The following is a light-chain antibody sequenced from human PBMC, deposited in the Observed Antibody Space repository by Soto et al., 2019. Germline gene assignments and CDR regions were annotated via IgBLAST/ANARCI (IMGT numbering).Light chain of an antibody. V-gene: IGKV1-33*01. CDR1: QDISNY. CDR2: DAS. Sequence: DIQMTQSPSSLSAPAGDRVTITCQASQDISNYLNWYQQKPGKAPKLLIYDASNLETGVPSRFSGSGSGTDFTFTISSPQPEDIATYYCQQYDNLPLTFGGGTKVDIK. CDR3: QQYDNLPLT. J-gene: IGKJ4*01.